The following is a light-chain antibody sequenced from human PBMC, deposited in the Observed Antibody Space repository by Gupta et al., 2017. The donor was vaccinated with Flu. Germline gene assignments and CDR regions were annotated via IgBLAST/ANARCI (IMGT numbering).Light chain of an antibody. CDR1: QSIRNW. V-gene: IGKV1-5*03. CDR3: QQYDTYLGT. J-gene: IGKJ2*01. CDR2: KAS. Sequence: PSTLSESVGDRVTITCRASQSIRNWLAWYQQKPGKAPSLLIYKASSLEGGVPSRFSGSGSVTEFTLTISSLQPEDSATYYCQQYDTYLGTFGQGTKLEIK.